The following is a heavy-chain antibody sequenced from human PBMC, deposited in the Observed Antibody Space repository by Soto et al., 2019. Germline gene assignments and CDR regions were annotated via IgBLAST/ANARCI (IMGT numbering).Heavy chain of an antibody. CDR2: ISYSGIA. CDR3: ATMGTPATGLYYFDY. D-gene: IGHD2-15*01. V-gene: IGHV4-30-4*01. Sequence: SETLSLTCTVSGGSISSGNYYWSWIRQPPGKGLEWIGFISYSGIAYYNPSLKSRVTISVDTSKNQFSLNLSFVTAADTAVYYCATMGTPATGLYYFDYWGQGTLVTVSS. J-gene: IGHJ4*02. CDR1: GGSISSGNYY.